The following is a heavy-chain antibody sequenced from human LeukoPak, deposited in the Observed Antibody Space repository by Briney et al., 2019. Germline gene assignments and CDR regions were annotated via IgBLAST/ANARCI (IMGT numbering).Heavy chain of an antibody. D-gene: IGHD6-19*01. Sequence: SETLSLTCGVYGGSFSDYYWSWIRQSPGKGLEWIGEINHSGRTNYNPSLKSRVTTSVDTSKKQFSLKLSSVTAADMAVYYCARGPYSSDWYLGGLDVWGRGTTVTVSS. J-gene: IGHJ6*02. V-gene: IGHV4-34*01. CDR2: INHSGRT. CDR1: GGSFSDYY. CDR3: ARGPYSSDWYLGGLDV.